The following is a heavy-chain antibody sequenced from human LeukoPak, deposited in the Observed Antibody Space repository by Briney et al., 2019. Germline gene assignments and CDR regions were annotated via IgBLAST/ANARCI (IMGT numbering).Heavy chain of an antibody. CDR1: GYTFTGYY. CDR2: INPNSGGT. D-gene: IGHD3-22*01. V-gene: IGHV1-2*02. CDR3: ATWGSTQGKGRVVVGIDY. Sequence: ASVKVSCKASGYTFTGYYMHWVRQAPGQGLEWMGWINPNSGGTNYAQKFQGRVTITADKSTSTAYMELSSLRSEDTAVYYCATWGSTQGKGRVVVGIDYWGQGTLVTVSS. J-gene: IGHJ4*02.